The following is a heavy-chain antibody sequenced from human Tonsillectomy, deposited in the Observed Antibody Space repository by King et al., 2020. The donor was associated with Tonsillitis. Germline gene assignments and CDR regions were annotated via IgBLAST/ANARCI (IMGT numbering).Heavy chain of an antibody. CDR2: IYDSGST. CDR3: ARGSNIAAAGTGYYFDY. D-gene: IGHD6-13*01. V-gene: IGHV4-59*01. Sequence: QLQESGPGLVKPSETLSLTCTVSGGSISSYYWSWIRQPPGKGLEWIGYIYDSGSTNYNPSLKSRGTISVDTSKNQLSLKLSSVTAADTAVYYLARGSNIAAAGTGYYFDYWGQGTLVTVSS. CDR1: GGSISSYY. J-gene: IGHJ4*02.